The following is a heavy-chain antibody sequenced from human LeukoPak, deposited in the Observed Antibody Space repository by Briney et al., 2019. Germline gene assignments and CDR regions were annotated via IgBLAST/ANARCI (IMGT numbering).Heavy chain of an antibody. J-gene: IGHJ4*02. D-gene: IGHD5-24*01. CDR1: GFTFSSYA. V-gene: IGHV3-23*01. Sequence: GGSLRLSCAASGFTFSSYAMSWVRQAPGKGLEWVSASSGSGGSTYYADSVKGRFTISRDNSKNTLYLQMNSLRAEDTAVYYCAKDRGATPHFDYWGQGTLVIVSS. CDR2: SSGSGGST. CDR3: AKDRGATPHFDY.